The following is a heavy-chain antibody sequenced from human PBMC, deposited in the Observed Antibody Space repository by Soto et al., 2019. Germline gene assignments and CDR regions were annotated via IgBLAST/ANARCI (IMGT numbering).Heavy chain of an antibody. J-gene: IGHJ5*02. D-gene: IGHD6-6*01. Sequence: SETLSLTCTVSGGSISSSSYYWGWIRQPPGKGLEWIGEINYSGSTYYNPSLKSRVTISVDTSKNQFSLKLSSVTAADTAVYYCARASGSSSFSWFDPWGQGTLVTVSS. V-gene: IGHV4-39*07. CDR2: INYSGST. CDR3: ARASGSSSFSWFDP. CDR1: GGSISSSSYY.